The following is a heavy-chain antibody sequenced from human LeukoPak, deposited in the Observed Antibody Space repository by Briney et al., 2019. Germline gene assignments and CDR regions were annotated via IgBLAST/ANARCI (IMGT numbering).Heavy chain of an antibody. CDR2: IKQDGSEK. CDR3: AREGGGYCSSTSCLKYYFDY. CDR1: GFTFSSYR. D-gene: IGHD2-2*01. Sequence: GGSLRLSCAASGFTFSSYRMSWVRQAPGKGLKWVANIKQDGSEKYYVDSVKGRFTISRDNAKNSLYLQMNSLRAEDTAVYYCAREGGGYCSSTSCLKYYFDYWGQGTLVTVSS. J-gene: IGHJ4*02. V-gene: IGHV3-7*01.